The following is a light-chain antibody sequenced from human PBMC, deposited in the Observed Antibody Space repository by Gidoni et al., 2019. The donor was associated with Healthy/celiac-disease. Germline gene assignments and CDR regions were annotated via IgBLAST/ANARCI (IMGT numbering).Light chain of an antibody. J-gene: IGKJ5*01. Sequence: IVMTQAPATLSVSPGERATLSCRASQSVSSKLAWYQQKPGQAPRLLIYGASTRATGIPARFSGSGSGTEFILTISSLQSEDFAVYYCQQYNNWPPITFGQGTRLEIK. V-gene: IGKV3-15*01. CDR2: GAS. CDR3: QQYNNWPPIT. CDR1: QSVSSK.